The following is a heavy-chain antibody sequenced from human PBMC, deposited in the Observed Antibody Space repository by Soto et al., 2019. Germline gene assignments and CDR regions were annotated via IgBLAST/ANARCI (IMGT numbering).Heavy chain of an antibody. CDR2: IYYSGST. V-gene: IGHV4-61*01. CDR3: ARAPRYIVVVPDAIEIPNWFDP. J-gene: IGHJ5*02. Sequence: SETLSLTCTVSGGSVSSGSYYWSWIRQPPGKGLEWIGYIYYSGSTNYNPSLKSRVTISVDTSKNQFSLKLSSVTAADTAVYYCARAPRYIVVVPDAIEIPNWFDPWGQGTLVTVSS. CDR1: GGSVSSGSYY. D-gene: IGHD2-2*01.